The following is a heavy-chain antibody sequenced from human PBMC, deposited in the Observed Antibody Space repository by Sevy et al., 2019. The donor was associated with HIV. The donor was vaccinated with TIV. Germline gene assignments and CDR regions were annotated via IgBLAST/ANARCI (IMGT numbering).Heavy chain of an antibody. CDR3: AGAWRATTVRRQDCYYYGMDV. CDR1: GFTFSSYS. D-gene: IGHD4-4*01. Sequence: GGSLRLSCAASGFTFSSYSMNWVRQAPGKGLEWVSSISSSSSYIYYADSVKGRFTISRDNAKNSLYLQMNSLRAEDTAVYYCAGAWRATTVRRQDCYYYGMDVWGQGTTVTVSS. J-gene: IGHJ6*02. V-gene: IGHV3-21*01. CDR2: ISSSSSYI.